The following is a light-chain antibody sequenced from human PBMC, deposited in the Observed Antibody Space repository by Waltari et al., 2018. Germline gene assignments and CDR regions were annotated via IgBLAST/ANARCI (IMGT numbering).Light chain of an antibody. J-gene: IGLJ3*02. CDR3: QSYGSGGQV. V-gene: IGLV6-57*01. CDR2: DYK. Sequence: NFMLTQPHSVSESPGKTVTISCARSSGNIANNYVFWYQQRPGRSPTTLTYDYKERSPGVPDRVSGAIDRSSTSASLTISALQTADEADYYCQSYGSGGQVFGGGTKLTVL. CDR1: SGNIANNY.